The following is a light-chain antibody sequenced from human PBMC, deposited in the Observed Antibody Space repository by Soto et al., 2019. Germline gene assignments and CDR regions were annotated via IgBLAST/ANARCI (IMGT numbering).Light chain of an antibody. V-gene: IGLV1-40*01. CDR3: QSYDNSLSGSRV. CDR1: SSNIGAGYD. CDR2: VNS. Sequence: QSALTQPPSVSGAPGQRVTISCTGSSSNIGAGYDVLWYQHVPGTAPRLLIFVNSNRPSGVPDRFSGSKSGPSAFLAITGLQAEDEADYYCQSYDNSLSGSRVFGTGTKVTVL. J-gene: IGLJ1*01.